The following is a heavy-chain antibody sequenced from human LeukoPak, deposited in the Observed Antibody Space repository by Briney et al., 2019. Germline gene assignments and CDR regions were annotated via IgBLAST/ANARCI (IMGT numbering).Heavy chain of an antibody. CDR2: IYPYSGDT. V-gene: IGHV1-2*02. CDR1: GYTFTGYY. Sequence: ASVKVSCKASGYTFTGYYIHWVRQAPGQGLEWMGWIYPYSGDTDYAQNFQGRVTMTRDTSISTAYMELSSLKSDDTAVYYCARDRNSGSSLDIWGQGTMLTVSS. J-gene: IGHJ3*02. D-gene: IGHD6-6*01. CDR3: ARDRNSGSSLDI.